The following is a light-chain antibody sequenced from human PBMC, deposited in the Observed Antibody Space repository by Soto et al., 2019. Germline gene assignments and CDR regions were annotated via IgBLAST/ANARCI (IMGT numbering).Light chain of an antibody. V-gene: IGKV3-11*01. J-gene: IGKJ4*01. CDR2: DAS. CDR1: QSVTNY. CDR3: QQYGDSPLT. Sequence: EILLTQSPDTLSLSPGERATLTCRASQSVTNYIAWYQQRPGQAPRLLIYDASNRATGVPARFSGSRSGTDFTLTISRLEPEDFAVYYCQQYGDSPLTFGGGTKVDI.